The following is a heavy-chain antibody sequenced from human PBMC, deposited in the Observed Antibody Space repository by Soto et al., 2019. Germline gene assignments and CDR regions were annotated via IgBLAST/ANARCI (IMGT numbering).Heavy chain of an antibody. D-gene: IGHD2-15*01. CDR3: ARDQGLCSGGSCWGYFDY. CDR2: INAANGNT. J-gene: IGHJ4*02. Sequence: ASVKVSCKASGYTFTNNAIHWVRQAPGQRLEWMGWINAANGNTKYSQKFQGRVTITRDTSASTAYMELSSLRSEDTAVYYCARDQGLCSGGSCWGYFDYWGQGILVTVSS. V-gene: IGHV1-3*01. CDR1: GYTFTNNA.